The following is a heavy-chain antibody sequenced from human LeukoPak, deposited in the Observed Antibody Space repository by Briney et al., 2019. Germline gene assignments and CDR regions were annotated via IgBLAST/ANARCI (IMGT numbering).Heavy chain of an antibody. CDR2: IYPGDSDT. D-gene: IGHD3-22*01. CDR1: GYSFTSYW. V-gene: IGHV5-51*01. CDR3: ARGMYYYDSSGYHDYYYMDV. J-gene: IGHJ6*03. Sequence: GESLKISCKGSGYSFTSYWLGWVRQMPGKGLEWMGIIYPGDSDTRYSPSFQGQVTISADKSISTAYLQWSSLKASDTAMYYCARGMYYYDSSGYHDYYYMDVWGKGTTVTVCS.